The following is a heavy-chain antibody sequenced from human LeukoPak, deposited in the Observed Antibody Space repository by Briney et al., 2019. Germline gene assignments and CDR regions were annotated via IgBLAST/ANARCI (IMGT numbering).Heavy chain of an antibody. V-gene: IGHV1-69*13. J-gene: IGHJ6*02. Sequence: ASVKVSCKASGGTFSSYAISWVRQAPGQGLEWMGGIIPIFGTANYAQKFQGRVTITADESTSTAYMELSSPRSEDTAVYYCASGPGFCSGSDCTNLVKDYYYGMNVWGQGTTVTVSS. D-gene: IGHD2-15*01. CDR3: ASGPGFCSGSDCTNLVKDYYYGMNV. CDR1: GGTFSSYA. CDR2: IIPIFGTA.